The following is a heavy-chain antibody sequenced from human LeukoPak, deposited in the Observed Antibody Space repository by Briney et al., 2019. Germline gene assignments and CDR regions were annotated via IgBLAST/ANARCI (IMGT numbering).Heavy chain of an antibody. CDR2: INQDGSAK. CDR3: AREGFLDY. V-gene: IGHV3-7*01. J-gene: IGHJ4*02. CDR1: GFSVSSYW. D-gene: IGHD2/OR15-2a*01. Sequence: PGGSLRLSCAASGFSVSSYWMSWVRQAPGKGLGWVANINQDGSAKNYVDSVRDRFTISRDDAENSLYLQMNSLRAEDTAVYYCAREGFLDYWGQGTLVTVSS.